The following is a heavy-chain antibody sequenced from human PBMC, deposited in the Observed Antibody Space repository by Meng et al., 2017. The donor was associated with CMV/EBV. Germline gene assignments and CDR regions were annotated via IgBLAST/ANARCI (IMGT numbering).Heavy chain of an antibody. D-gene: IGHD1-26*01. CDR2: IYSSGNT. V-gene: IGHV4-4*07. J-gene: IGHJ4*02. Sequence: HVHLQESGPGLVRPSETLSLPCSVSGPSISHFDWSGIRQPARKELEWIGRIYSSGNTNYNPSLKSRVTMSLDTSKNQISLRLISVTAADTAVYYCATGSGDFDHWGPGTLVTVSS. CDR1: GPSISHFD. CDR3: ATGSGDFDH.